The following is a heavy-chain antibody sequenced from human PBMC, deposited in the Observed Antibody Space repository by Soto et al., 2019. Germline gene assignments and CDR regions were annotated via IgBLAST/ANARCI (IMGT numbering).Heavy chain of an antibody. CDR2: MWYDGSNQ. CDR1: GFTFRSYA. CDR3: ASDRNYGGNSPYLDY. V-gene: IGHV3-33*01. Sequence: QVQLVESGGGVVQPGESLRLACAASGFTFRSYAMHWVRQTPRKGLEWVAIMWYDGSNQYYADSVKGRFTISRDNSNSTIYLEMNSERVEDTAVYSCASDRNYGGNSPYLDYWGQGVLVTVSS. D-gene: IGHD4-17*01. J-gene: IGHJ4*02.